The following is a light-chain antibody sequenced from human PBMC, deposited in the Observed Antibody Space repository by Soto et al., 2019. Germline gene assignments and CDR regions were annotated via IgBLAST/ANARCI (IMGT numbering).Light chain of an antibody. V-gene: IGKV1-39*01. Sequence: DMRMTQSPSSLSASVGDSLTITWLPSQNMTRYLNWFQQKPGKAPKLLIYGASSLQSGVPSRFSGSGSGANFTLTISSLQPEDFATYYCQQSFSIPWTFGPGTKVDTK. CDR2: GAS. CDR1: QNMTRY. CDR3: QQSFSIPWT. J-gene: IGKJ1*01.